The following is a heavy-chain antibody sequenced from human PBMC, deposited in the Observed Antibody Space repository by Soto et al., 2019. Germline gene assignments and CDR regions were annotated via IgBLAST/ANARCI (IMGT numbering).Heavy chain of an antibody. CDR3: ARGGRRTGNDPGY. Sequence: GASVKVSCKASGYTFTSYAMHWVRQAPGQRLEWMGWINAGNGNTKYSQKFQGRVTITRDTSASTAYMELSSLRSEDTAVYYCARGGRRTGNDPGYWGQGTLVTVSS. V-gene: IGHV1-3*01. CDR1: GYTFTSYA. CDR2: INAGNGNT. D-gene: IGHD1-1*01. J-gene: IGHJ4*02.